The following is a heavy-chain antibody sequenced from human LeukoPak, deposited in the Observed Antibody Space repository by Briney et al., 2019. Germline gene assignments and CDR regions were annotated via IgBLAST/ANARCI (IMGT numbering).Heavy chain of an antibody. J-gene: IGHJ4*02. D-gene: IGHD3-3*01. CDR1: GFTFSTYS. Sequence: GGSRRLSCAASGFTFSTYSMNWVRQAPGKGLEWISYISRSSDTIYYADSVKGRFTISRDNAKNSLYLQMHSLRAEDTAVYYYARDTIFDYWGQGTLVTVSS. V-gene: IGHV3-48*01. CDR3: ARDTIFDY. CDR2: ISRSSDTI.